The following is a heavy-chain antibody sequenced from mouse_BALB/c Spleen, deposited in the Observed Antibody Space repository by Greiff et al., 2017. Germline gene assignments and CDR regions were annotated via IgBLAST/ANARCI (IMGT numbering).Heavy chain of an antibody. V-gene: IGHV1-69*02. D-gene: IGHD2-4*01. J-gene: IGHJ3*01. CDR1: GYTFTSYW. CDR3: ARGYYDYDRFAY. Sequence: QVQLKQPGAELVKPGAPVKLSCKASGYTFTSYWMNWVKQRPGRGLEWIGRIDPSDSETHYNQKFKDKATLTVDKSSSTAYIQLSSLTSEDSAVYYCARGYYDYDRFAYWGQGTLVTVSA. CDR2: IDPSDSET.